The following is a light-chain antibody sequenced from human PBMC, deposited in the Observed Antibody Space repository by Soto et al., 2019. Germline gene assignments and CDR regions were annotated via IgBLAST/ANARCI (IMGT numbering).Light chain of an antibody. V-gene: IGLV2-14*01. CDR2: EVS. Sequence: QSALTQPASVSGSPGQSITISCTGTSSDVGGHNYVSWYQQHPGKAPKLMIYEVSNRPSRVSNRFSGSKSGNTASLTISGLQAEDEADYYCSSYTSSSTLVFGGGTKLTVL. CDR3: SSYTSSSTLV. J-gene: IGLJ3*02. CDR1: SSDVGGHNY.